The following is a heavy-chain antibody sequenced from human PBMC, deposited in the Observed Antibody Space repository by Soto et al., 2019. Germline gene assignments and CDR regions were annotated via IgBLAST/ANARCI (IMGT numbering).Heavy chain of an antibody. J-gene: IGHJ3*02. V-gene: IGHV4-39*01. CDR2: IYYSGST. CDR3: ASARRILTGLNAFDI. CDR1: GGSISSSSYY. D-gene: IGHD3-9*01. Sequence: SETLSLTCTVSGGSISSSSYYWGWIRQPPGKGLEWIGSIYYSGSTYYNPSLKSRVTISVDTSKNQFSLKLSSVTAADTAVYYCASARRILTGLNAFDIWGQGTMVTVSS.